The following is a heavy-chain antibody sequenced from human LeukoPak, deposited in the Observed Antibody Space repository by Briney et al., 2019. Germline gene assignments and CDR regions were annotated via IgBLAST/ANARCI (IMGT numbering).Heavy chain of an antibody. CDR3: AKGGPTYYYDSSGYPRWYYFDY. CDR2: IRYDGSNK. CDR1: GFTFSSYG. V-gene: IGHV3-30*02. J-gene: IGHJ4*02. Sequence: GGSLRLSCAASGFTFSSYGMHWVRQAPGKGLEWVACIRYDGSNKYYADSVKGRFTISRDNSKNTLYLQMNSLRAEDTAVYYCAKGGPTYYYDSSGYPRWYYFDYWGQGTLVTVSS. D-gene: IGHD3-22*01.